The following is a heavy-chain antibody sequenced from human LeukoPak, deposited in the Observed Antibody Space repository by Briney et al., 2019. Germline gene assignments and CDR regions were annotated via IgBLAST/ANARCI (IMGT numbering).Heavy chain of an antibody. CDR2: IHYSGRT. CDR1: SGSIISNNDY. J-gene: IGHJ4*02. Sequence: SETLSLTCSVSSGSIISNNDYWGWIRQPPGKGLEWIATIHYSGRTYYNPSLKSRVTISVDTSKNQFSLKLSSVTAADTAVYYCAKRLSSSSTWYYFDYWGQGTLVTVSS. V-gene: IGHV4-39*07. CDR3: AKRLSSSSTWYYFDY. D-gene: IGHD6-13*01.